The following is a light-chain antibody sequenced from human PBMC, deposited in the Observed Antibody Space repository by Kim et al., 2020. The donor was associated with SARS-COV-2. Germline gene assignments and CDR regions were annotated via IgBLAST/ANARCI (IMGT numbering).Light chain of an antibody. CDR1: SLRSYY. CDR2: GKN. CDR3: NSRGSNNHVV. J-gene: IGLJ2*01. Sequence: SSELTQDPAVSVALGQTVRITCQGDSLRSYYATWYQQKPGQAPILVIYGKNNRPSGIPDRFSGSRSGNTASLTIPGTQAGDEADYYCNSRGSNNHVVFGGGTQLTVL. V-gene: IGLV3-19*01.